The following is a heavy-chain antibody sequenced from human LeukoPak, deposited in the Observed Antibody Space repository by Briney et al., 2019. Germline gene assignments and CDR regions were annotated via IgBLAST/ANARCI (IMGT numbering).Heavy chain of an antibody. CDR3: AKDSLRVVPAAIFDY. CDR2: ISNSGGST. D-gene: IGHD2-2*01. J-gene: IGHJ4*02. Sequence: LGGSLRLSCAPSGFTFSNYAMSWVRQAPGKGLEWVSGISNSGGSTYYTDSVKGRFTISRDNSKNTLSLQMNSLRAEDTAIYYCAKDSLRVVPAAIFDYWGQGTLVTVSS. CDR1: GFTFSNYA. V-gene: IGHV3-23*01.